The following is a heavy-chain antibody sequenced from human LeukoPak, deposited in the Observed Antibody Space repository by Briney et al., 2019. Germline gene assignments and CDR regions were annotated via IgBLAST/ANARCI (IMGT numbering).Heavy chain of an antibody. V-gene: IGHV4-4*07. J-gene: IGHJ6*03. Sequence: NTSETLSLTCTVSGGSISSYYWSWIRQPAGKGLEWIGRIYTSGSTNYNPSLKSRVTMSVDTSKYQFSLKLSSVTAADTAVYYCARGQYSSGWYNYYYMDVWGKGTTVTVSS. CDR2: IYTSGST. CDR3: ARGQYSSGWYNYYYMDV. CDR1: GGSISSYY. D-gene: IGHD6-19*01.